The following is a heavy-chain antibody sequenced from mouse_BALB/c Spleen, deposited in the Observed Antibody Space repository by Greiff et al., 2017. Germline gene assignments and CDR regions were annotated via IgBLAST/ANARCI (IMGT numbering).Heavy chain of an antibody. CDR1: GFTFSSFG. Sequence: EVKLVESGGGLVQPGGSRKLSCAASGFTFSSFGMHWVRQAPEKGLEWVAYISIGSSTIYYADTVKGRFTISRDNPKNTLFLQMTSLRSEDTAMYDYERERNCDSHAMDYWGQGTSVTVSS. D-gene: IGHD4-1*01. CDR3: ERERNCDSHAMDY. J-gene: IGHJ4*01. CDR2: ISIGSSTI. V-gene: IGHV5-17*02.